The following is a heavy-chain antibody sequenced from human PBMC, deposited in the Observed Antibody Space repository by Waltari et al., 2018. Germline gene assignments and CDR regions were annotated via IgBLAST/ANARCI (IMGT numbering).Heavy chain of an antibody. Sequence: QVQLQESGPGLVKPSETLSLTCTVSGGSISSYYWSWIRQPPGKGLEWIGDIYYRGSTNYNPSLKSRVTISVDTSKNQFSLKLSSVTAADTAVYYCAKSRYYYGSGSYYPFDYWGQGTLVTVSS. CDR1: GGSISSYY. D-gene: IGHD3-10*01. CDR3: AKSRYYYGSGSYYPFDY. J-gene: IGHJ4*02. V-gene: IGHV4-59*01. CDR2: IYYRGST.